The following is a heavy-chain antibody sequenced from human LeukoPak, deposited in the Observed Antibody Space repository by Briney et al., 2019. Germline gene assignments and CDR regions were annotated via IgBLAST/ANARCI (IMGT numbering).Heavy chain of an antibody. Sequence: SETLSFTCTVSGGSISSSNYYWGWIRQPPGKGLEWIGSIYYTGSTYYNPSLKSQVTISVDTSKNQFSLKLSSVTAADTAVYYCAKTMVRGVPRPHFDYWGQGTLVTVPS. CDR3: AKTMVRGVPRPHFDY. V-gene: IGHV4-39*01. D-gene: IGHD3-10*01. CDR1: GGSISSSNYY. J-gene: IGHJ4*02. CDR2: IYYTGST.